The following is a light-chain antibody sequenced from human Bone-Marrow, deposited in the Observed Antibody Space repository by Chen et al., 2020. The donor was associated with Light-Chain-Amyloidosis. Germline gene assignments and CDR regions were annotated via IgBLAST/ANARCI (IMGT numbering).Light chain of an antibody. CDR1: DLPTKY. CDR3: QSADSSGTYEVI. CDR2: RDT. V-gene: IGLV3-25*03. Sequence: SYELTQPPSVSVSPGQTARITCSGDDLPTKYAYWYQQKPGQAPVLVIHRDTERPSGISPRFSGASSATTATLTISGGQAEDEADYHCQSADSSGTYEVIFGGGTKLTVL. J-gene: IGLJ2*01.